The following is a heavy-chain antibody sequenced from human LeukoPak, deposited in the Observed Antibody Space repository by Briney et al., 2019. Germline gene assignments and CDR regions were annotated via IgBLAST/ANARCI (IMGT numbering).Heavy chain of an antibody. CDR2: ISGSGGST. Sequence: GSLRLSCAASGFTFSSYAMSWVRQAAGKGLEWVSAISGSGGSTYYADSVKGRFTISRDNSKNTLYLQMNSLRAEDTAVYYCAKVFYYGSGSPYGMDVWGQGTTVTVSS. V-gene: IGHV3-23*01. CDR3: AKVFYYGSGSPYGMDV. D-gene: IGHD3-10*01. CDR1: GFTFSSYA. J-gene: IGHJ6*02.